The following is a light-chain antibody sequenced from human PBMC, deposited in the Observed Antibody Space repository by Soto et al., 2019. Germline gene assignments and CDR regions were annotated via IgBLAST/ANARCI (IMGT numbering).Light chain of an antibody. CDR2: GAS. V-gene: IGKV3-20*01. CDR1: QSVGSTY. J-gene: IGKJ4*01. CDR3: QQYGSSPLLT. Sequence: DIVLTQSPGTLSLSPGERATLSCRASQSVGSTYLAWYQQKPGQAPRLVIYGASRRATGIPYRFSGSGSGTDFTLTISRLEPEDFAVYYCQQYGSSPLLTFGGGTKVEIK.